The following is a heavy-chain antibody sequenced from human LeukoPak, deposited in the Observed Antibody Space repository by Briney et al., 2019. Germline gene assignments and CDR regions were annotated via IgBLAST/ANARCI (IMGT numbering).Heavy chain of an antibody. Sequence: GGSLRLSCAASGFTFHNYWMTWVRQAPGKGLEWVATIRGDGNENFHVDSVKGRFTISRDNANNSLHLQMDSLRVDDTAVYYCARDRSYYGDAYDIWGHGTLVTVSS. D-gene: IGHD1-26*01. CDR1: GFTFHNYW. CDR3: ARDRSYYGDAYDI. V-gene: IGHV3-7*01. J-gene: IGHJ3*02. CDR2: IRGDGNEN.